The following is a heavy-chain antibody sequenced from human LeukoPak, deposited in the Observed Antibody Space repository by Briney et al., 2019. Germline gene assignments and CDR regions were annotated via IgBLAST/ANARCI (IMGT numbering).Heavy chain of an antibody. CDR2: ISGTGGRT. Sequence: PGGSLRLSCAASGFTFSSYWMSWVRQAPGKGLEWVSTISGTGGRTYYADSVKGRFTISRDNSKNTLYLQMNSLRAEDTAVYYCAKAISTMVRGAIGSWGQGTLVTVSS. V-gene: IGHV3-23*01. D-gene: IGHD3-10*01. CDR3: AKAISTMVRGAIGS. J-gene: IGHJ4*02. CDR1: GFTFSSYW.